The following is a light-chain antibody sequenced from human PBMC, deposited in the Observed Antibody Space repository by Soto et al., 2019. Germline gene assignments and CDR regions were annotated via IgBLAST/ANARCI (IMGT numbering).Light chain of an antibody. CDR1: QSVSNN. CDR3: QQYKNWPPLT. CDR2: DAS. V-gene: IGKV3-15*01. Sequence: ILMTQSPATLSVSPGERATLSCRASQSVSNNLAWYQQKPGQAPRLLIYDASTRATGIPARFSGSGSGTEFTLTISGLQSEDFAVYYCQQYKNWPPLTFGGGTKVEIK. J-gene: IGKJ4*01.